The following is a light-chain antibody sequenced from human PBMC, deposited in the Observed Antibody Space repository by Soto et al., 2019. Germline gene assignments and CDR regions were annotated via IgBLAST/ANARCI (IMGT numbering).Light chain of an antibody. CDR3: QQYGSSGT. CDR1: QSVSSN. J-gene: IGKJ1*01. V-gene: IGKV3-20*01. CDR2: GAS. Sequence: EIVMTQSPATLPVSPGERVTLSCRASQSVSSNLAWYQQKVGQAPRLLIYGASNRATGIPDRFSGSGSGTDFTLTISRLEPEDFAVYYCQQYGSSGTFGQGTKVDIK.